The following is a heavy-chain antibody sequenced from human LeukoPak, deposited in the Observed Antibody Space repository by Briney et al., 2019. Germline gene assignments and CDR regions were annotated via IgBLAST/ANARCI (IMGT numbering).Heavy chain of an antibody. CDR2: IYYSGST. V-gene: IGHV4-31*03. J-gene: IGHJ2*01. CDR1: GVSISSGGYY. CDR3: ASQKVVTTVTSSYWYFDL. Sequence: PSQTLSLTCTVSGVSISSGGYYWSWIRQHPGKGLEWIGYIYYSGSTYYNPSLKSRVTISVDTSKNQFSLKLSSVTAADTAVYYCASQKVVTTVTSSYWYFDLWGRGTLVTVSS. D-gene: IGHD4-17*01.